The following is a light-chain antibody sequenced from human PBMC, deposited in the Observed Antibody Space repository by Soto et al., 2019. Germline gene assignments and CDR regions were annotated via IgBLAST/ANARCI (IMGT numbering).Light chain of an antibody. CDR3: QKYNSARWT. Sequence: DIQLTQAPSTLSASLGDRATLTCRASQSISNYLAWYQQKPGKVPKLLIYAASTLQSGVPSRFSGSGSGTDFTLTISSLQPEDVATYYCQKYNSARWTFGQGTKLDI. V-gene: IGKV1-27*01. CDR1: QSISNY. CDR2: AAS. J-gene: IGKJ1*01.